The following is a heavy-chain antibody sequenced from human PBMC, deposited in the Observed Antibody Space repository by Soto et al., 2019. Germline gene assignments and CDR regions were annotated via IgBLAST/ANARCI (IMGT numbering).Heavy chain of an antibody. J-gene: IGHJ6*02. D-gene: IGHD2-2*01. CDR2: IKSKTDGGTT. CDR1: GFTFSNAW. CDR3: TTRLGDIVVVPANSYYYYGMDV. Sequence: GGSLRLSCAASGFTFSNAWMNWVRQAPGKGLEWVGRIKSKTDGGTTDYAAPVKGRFTISRDDSKNTLYLQMNSLKTEDTAVYYCTTRLGDIVVVPANSYYYYGMDVWGQGTTVTVSS. V-gene: IGHV3-15*07.